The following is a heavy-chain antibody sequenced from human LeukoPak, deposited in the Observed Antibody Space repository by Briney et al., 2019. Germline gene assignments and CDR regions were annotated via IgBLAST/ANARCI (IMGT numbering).Heavy chain of an antibody. V-gene: IGHV4-39*01. CDR3: ARFAPYDSSGAIDY. CDR1: GGSISSSSYY. J-gene: IGHJ4*02. D-gene: IGHD3-22*01. CDR2: IYYSGST. Sequence: SSETLSLTCTVSGGSISSSSYYWGWIRQPPGKGLEWIGSIYYSGSTYYNPSLKSRVTISADTSKNQFSLKLSSVTAADTAVYYCARFAPYDSSGAIDYWGQGTLVTVSS.